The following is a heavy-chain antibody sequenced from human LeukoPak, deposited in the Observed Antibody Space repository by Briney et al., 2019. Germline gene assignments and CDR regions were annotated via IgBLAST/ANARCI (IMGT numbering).Heavy chain of an antibody. CDR1: GGSISSGGYS. Sequence: PSQTLSLTCTVSGGSISSGGYSWSWIRQHPGKGLEWIGYIYYSGSTYYNPSLKSRVTISVDTSKNQFSLKLSSVTAADTAVYYCARTPPAAAGYYFDYWGQGTLVTVSS. CDR2: IYYSGST. D-gene: IGHD6-13*01. CDR3: ARTPPAAAGYYFDY. J-gene: IGHJ4*02. V-gene: IGHV4-31*03.